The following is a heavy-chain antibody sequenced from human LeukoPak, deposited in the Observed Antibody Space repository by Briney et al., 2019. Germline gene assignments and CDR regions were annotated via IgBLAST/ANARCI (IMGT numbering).Heavy chain of an antibody. Sequence: GGSLRLSCVASGFNFTNAWMSWVRQAPGKGLEWVGRIKRKTDGGTTDYAAPVKGRFTISRDDSKNTLFLQMNSLKTEDTAVYYCTTGAMIVSWGQGTLVTVSS. CDR1: GFNFTNAW. CDR3: TTGAMIVS. V-gene: IGHV3-15*01. J-gene: IGHJ5*02. D-gene: IGHD3-22*01. CDR2: IKRKTDGGTT.